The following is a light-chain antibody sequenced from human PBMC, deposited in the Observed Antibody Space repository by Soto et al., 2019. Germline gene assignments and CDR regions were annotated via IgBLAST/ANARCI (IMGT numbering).Light chain of an antibody. CDR3: QSYDSSLSGWV. Sequence: QSVLTQPPSVSGAPGQRVTISCTGSSSNIGAGYDVHWYQQLPGTAPKLPSYGNSNRPSGVPDRFSGSKSGTSASLVITGLQAEDEADHYCQSYDSSLSGWVFGGGTKLTVL. CDR2: GNS. V-gene: IGLV1-40*01. CDR1: SSNIGAGYD. J-gene: IGLJ3*02.